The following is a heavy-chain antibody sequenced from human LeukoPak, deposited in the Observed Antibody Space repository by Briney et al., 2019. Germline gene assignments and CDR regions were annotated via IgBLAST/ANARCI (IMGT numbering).Heavy chain of an antibody. J-gene: IGHJ4*02. CDR1: GGSISSYY. CDR2: IYYSGST. Sequence: SETLSLTCTVSGGSISSYYWSWIRQPPGKGLEWIGYIYYSGSTNYNPPLKSRVTISVDTSKNQFSLKLSSVTAADTAVYYCARGYSGSYWVFDYWGQGTLVTVSS. V-gene: IGHV4-59*01. CDR3: ARGYSGSYWVFDY. D-gene: IGHD1-26*01.